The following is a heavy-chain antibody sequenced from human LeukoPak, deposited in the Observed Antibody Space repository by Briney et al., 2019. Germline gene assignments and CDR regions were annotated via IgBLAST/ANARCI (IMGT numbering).Heavy chain of an antibody. Sequence: GGSLRLSCAASGFTFSSYAMSWVRQAPGKGLEWVSAISGSGGSTYYADSVKGRFTISRDNSKNTLYLQMNSLRAEDTAVYYCAKANSSSWFRNWFDPWGQGTLVTVSS. CDR2: ISGSGGST. CDR1: GFTFSSYA. CDR3: AKANSSSWFRNWFDP. V-gene: IGHV3-23*01. D-gene: IGHD6-13*01. J-gene: IGHJ5*02.